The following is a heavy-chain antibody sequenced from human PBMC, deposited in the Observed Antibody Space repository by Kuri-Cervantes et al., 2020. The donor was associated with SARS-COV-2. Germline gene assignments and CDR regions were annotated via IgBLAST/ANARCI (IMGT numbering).Heavy chain of an antibody. CDR1: GYTFTGYY. D-gene: IGHD6-13*01. CDR2: INPNSGGT. CDR3: ARGSAAGHYFDY. Sequence: ASVKVSCKASGYTFTGYYMHWVRQAPGQGLEWMGWINPNSGGTNYAQKFQGRVTMTRETSISTAYMELSRLRTDDTAVYYCARGSAAGHYFDYWGQGTLVTVSS. V-gene: IGHV1-2*02. J-gene: IGHJ4*02.